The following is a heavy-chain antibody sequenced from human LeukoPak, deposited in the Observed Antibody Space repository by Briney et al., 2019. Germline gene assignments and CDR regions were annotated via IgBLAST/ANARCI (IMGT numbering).Heavy chain of an antibody. J-gene: IGHJ4*02. D-gene: IGHD6-19*01. Sequence: PGRSLRLSCAASGLTFSNYAMHWVRQAPGKGLEWVALISYDGSNKYYADSVKGRFTISRDNSKNTLYLQMNSLRTEDTAVYYCAKELTRPNRPVAGLNYWGQGTLVTVSS. CDR1: GLTFSNYA. CDR2: ISYDGSNK. CDR3: AKELTRPNRPVAGLNY. V-gene: IGHV3-30*18.